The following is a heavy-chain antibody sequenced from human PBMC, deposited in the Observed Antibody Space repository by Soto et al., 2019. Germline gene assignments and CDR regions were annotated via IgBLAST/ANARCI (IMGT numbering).Heavy chain of an antibody. D-gene: IGHD1-26*01. CDR2: IYYSGST. CDR3: TTDLRWEGPLLIDAFDI. J-gene: IGHJ3*02. Sequence: SETLSLTCTVSGASISSGDYYWSWIRQHPGKGLEWIGYIYYSGSTYYNPSLKSRLTISIDTSKNQFSLKLSSVTAADTAVYYCTTDLRWEGPLLIDAFDIWGQGTMVTVSS. CDR1: GASISSGDYY. V-gene: IGHV4-31*03.